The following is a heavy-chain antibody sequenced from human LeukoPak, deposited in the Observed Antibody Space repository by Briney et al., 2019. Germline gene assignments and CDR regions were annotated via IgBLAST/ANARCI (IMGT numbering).Heavy chain of an antibody. CDR2: INPNSGGT. J-gene: IGHJ5*02. V-gene: IGHV1-2*02. Sequence: GASVKVSCKASGYTFTGHYMHWVRQAPGQGLEWMGWINPNSGGTNYAQKFQGRVTMTRDTSISTAYMELSRLRSDDTAVYYCAREGAAAGANWFDPWGQGTLVTVSS. D-gene: IGHD6-13*01. CDR3: AREGAAAGANWFDP. CDR1: GYTFTGHY.